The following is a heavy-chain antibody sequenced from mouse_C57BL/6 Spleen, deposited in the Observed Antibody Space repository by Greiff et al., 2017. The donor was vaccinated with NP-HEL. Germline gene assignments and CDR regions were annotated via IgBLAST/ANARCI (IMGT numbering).Heavy chain of an antibody. CDR3: ARNYGSRPSMDY. J-gene: IGHJ4*01. CDR2: IHPNSGST. D-gene: IGHD1-1*01. V-gene: IGHV1-64*01. Sequence: QVQLQQSGAELVKPGASVKLSCKASGYTFTSYWMHWVKQRPGQGLEWIGMIHPNSGSTNYNEKFKSKATLTVDKSSSTAYMQLSSLTSEDSAVYYCARNYGSRPSMDYWGQGTSVTVSS. CDR1: GYTFTSYW.